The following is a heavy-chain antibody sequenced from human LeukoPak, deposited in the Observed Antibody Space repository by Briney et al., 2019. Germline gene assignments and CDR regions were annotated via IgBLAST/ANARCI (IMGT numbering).Heavy chain of an antibody. CDR2: INHSGST. CDR3: ARGSRVLRYFDWLSSGAFDI. Sequence: SETLSLTCAVYGGSFSGYYWSWIRQPPGKGLEWIGEINHSGSTNYNPSLKSRVTISVDTSKNQFSLKLSSVTAADTAVYYCARGSRVLRYFDWLSSGAFDIWGQGTVVTVSS. D-gene: IGHD3-9*01. CDR1: GGSFSGYY. V-gene: IGHV4-34*01. J-gene: IGHJ3*02.